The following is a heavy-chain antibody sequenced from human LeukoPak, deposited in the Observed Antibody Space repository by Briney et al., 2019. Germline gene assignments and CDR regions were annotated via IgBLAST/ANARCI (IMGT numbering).Heavy chain of an antibody. J-gene: IGHJ6*02. Sequence: PGRSLRLSCAASGFTFSSYAMHWVRQAPGKGLEWVAVISYDGSNKYYADSVKGRFTISRDNSKNTLYLQMNSLRAEDTALYYCGRDLGPRQQLVGDGVDVWGQGTPVTVSS. D-gene: IGHD6-13*01. CDR3: GRDLGPRQQLVGDGVDV. V-gene: IGHV3-30-3*01. CDR1: GFTFSSYA. CDR2: ISYDGSNK.